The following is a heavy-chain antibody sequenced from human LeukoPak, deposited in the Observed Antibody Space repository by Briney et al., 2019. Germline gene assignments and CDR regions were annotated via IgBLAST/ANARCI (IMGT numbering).Heavy chain of an antibody. V-gene: IGHV3-7*01. J-gene: IGHJ6*03. CDR3: ARERRIPHCSSTSCYYYYMDV. CDR1: GFTFSNYW. D-gene: IGHD2-2*01. Sequence: GGSLRLSCAASGFTFSNYWMSWVRQAPGKGLEWVANIKQDGSEKYYVDSVKGRFTISRDNAKNSLYLQMNSLRAEDTAVYYCARERRIPHCSSTSCYYYYMDVWGKGTTVTVSS. CDR2: IKQDGSEK.